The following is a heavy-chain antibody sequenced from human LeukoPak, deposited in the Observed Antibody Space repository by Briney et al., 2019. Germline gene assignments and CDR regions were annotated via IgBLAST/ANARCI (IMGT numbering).Heavy chain of an antibody. D-gene: IGHD3-10*01. CDR3: GKYQAYYYGSGSLGGHDY. CDR2: TSGSGGST. J-gene: IGHJ4*02. CDR1: GFTFSSYA. V-gene: IGHV3-23*01. Sequence: PGGSLRLSCAASGFTFSSYAMSWVRQAPGKGLEWVSATSGSGGSTYYADSVKGRFTISRDNSKSTLYLQMNSLRAEDTAVYYCGKYQAYYYGSGSLGGHDYWGQGTLVTVSS.